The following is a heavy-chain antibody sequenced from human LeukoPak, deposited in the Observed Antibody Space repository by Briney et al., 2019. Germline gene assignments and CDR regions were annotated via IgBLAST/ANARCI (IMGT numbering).Heavy chain of an antibody. J-gene: IGHJ5*02. CDR1: GVSISSHY. V-gene: IGHV4-4*07. Sequence: PSETLSLTCTVSGVSISSHYWSWIRQPAGNRLEWIGRVYSSGSTKYNPSLQSRVTISVDKSTNQLSLRLNSVTAADTAVYYCARDPISYDPLTGYELWRWFDPWGQGTLVTVSS. CDR3: ARDPISYDPLTGYELWRWFDP. D-gene: IGHD3-9*01. CDR2: VYSSGST.